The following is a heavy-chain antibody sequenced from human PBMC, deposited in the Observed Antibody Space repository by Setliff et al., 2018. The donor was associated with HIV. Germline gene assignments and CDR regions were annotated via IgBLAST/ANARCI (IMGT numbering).Heavy chain of an antibody. CDR3: AREPTGDFWSGYSSRGLDY. Sequence: GASVKVSCKASGYTFTSYYMHWVRQAPGQGLEWMGIINPSGGSTSYAQKFQGRVTMTRDTSTSTVYMELSSLRSEDTAVYYCAREPTGDFWSGYSSRGLDYWGRGTL. CDR2: INPSGGST. J-gene: IGHJ4*02. CDR1: GYTFTSYY. V-gene: IGHV1-46*01. D-gene: IGHD3-3*01.